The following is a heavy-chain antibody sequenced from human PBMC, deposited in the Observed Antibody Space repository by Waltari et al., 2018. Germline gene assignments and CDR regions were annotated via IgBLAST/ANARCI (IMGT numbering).Heavy chain of an antibody. D-gene: IGHD3-22*01. V-gene: IGHV1-69*02. CDR3: ARQRYYNDRSGPRGWRLDY. CDR2: IIPIFGNA. J-gene: IGHJ4*02. Sequence: QVQLVQSGAEVKKPGSSVKVSCKASGGTFSSYAISWVRQAPGQGLEWMGRIIPIFGNANYAQKFQGRVTITADKSTSTAYMELSSLRSEDTAVYYCARQRYYNDRSGPRGWRLDYWGQGALVAVSS. CDR1: GGTFSSYA.